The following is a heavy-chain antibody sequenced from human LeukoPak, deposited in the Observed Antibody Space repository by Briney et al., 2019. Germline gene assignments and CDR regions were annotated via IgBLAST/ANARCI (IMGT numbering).Heavy chain of an antibody. V-gene: IGHV4-59*08. CDR2: IYYSGST. CDR3: ARHYYGSGSYYPFDY. Sequence: PSETLSLTCTVSGGSISSYYWSWIRQPPGKGLEWIGYIYYSGSTNYNPSLKSRVTISVDTSKNQFSLKLSSVTAADTAVYYCARHYYGSGSYYPFDYWGQGTLVTVSS. CDR1: GGSISSYY. D-gene: IGHD3-10*01. J-gene: IGHJ4*02.